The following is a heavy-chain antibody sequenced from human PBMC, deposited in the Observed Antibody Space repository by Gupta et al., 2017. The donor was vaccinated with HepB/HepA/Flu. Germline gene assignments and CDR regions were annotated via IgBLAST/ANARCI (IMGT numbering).Heavy chain of an antibody. J-gene: IGHJ6*02. CDR3: ARDLGTDIGNNYYYGMDV. D-gene: IGHD1-14*01. Sequence: QVQLQESGPGLVKPSQTLSLTCTVSGIPISGTDYFWSWIRQPPGKGLEWIGYIYYSGSTSYSPSLSSRVSMFVDTSRNQFSLRLTSVTAADTAVYYCARDLGTDIGNNYYYGMDVWGQGTTVTVSS. V-gene: IGHV4-30-4*01. CDR1: GIPISGTDYF. CDR2: IYYSGST.